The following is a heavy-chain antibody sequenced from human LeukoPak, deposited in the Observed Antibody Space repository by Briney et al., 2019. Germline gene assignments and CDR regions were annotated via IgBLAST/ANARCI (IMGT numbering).Heavy chain of an antibody. Sequence: PGGSLRLSCAASGFTFSSYAMGWVRQAPGKGLEWVSSISGSGGKTYYADSVKGRFTISRDNSKNTLYLQMNSLRAEDTAVYYCAKEWGESSYGNLGYWGQGTLVTVSS. V-gene: IGHV3-23*01. J-gene: IGHJ4*02. CDR2: ISGSGGKT. CDR1: GFTFSSYA. D-gene: IGHD5-18*01. CDR3: AKEWGESSYGNLGY.